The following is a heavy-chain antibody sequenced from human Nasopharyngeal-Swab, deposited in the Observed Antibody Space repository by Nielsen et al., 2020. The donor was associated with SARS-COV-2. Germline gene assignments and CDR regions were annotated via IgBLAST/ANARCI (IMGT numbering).Heavy chain of an antibody. J-gene: IGHJ4*02. CDR3: GRLTKTTVTRRLYFDY. D-gene: IGHD4-11*01. Sequence: ESLKISCTVSGGSLSSSNYYWGWIRQPPGMGLEWIGTVSYSGPTYYNPSLKSRVTMSVDTSKNHFSLRLTSVTAADTAVYYCGRLTKTTVTRRLYFDYWGQGTLVTVSS. CDR2: VSYSGPT. V-gene: IGHV4-39*02. CDR1: GGSLSSSNYY.